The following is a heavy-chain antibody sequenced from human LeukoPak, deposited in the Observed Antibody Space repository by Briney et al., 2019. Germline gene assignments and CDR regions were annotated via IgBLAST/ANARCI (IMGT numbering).Heavy chain of an antibody. CDR2: INGGGVNT. CDR3: AKDLYSNYGPADY. J-gene: IGHJ4*02. Sequence: ETLSLTCAVYGGSFSGYYWSWIRQPPGKGLEWVSTINGGGVNTHYADSVGGRFTISRDNSKNTLFLQMNSLRDEDTAVYYCAKDLYSNYGPADYWGQGNLVTVSS. D-gene: IGHD4-11*01. CDR1: GGSFSGYY. V-gene: IGHV3-23*01.